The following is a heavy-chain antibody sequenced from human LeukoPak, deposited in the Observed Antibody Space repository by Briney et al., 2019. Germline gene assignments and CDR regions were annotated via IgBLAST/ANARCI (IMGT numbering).Heavy chain of an antibody. D-gene: IGHD6-13*01. V-gene: IGHV4-59*12. CDR1: GGSISSYY. J-gene: IGHJ3*02. Sequence: SETLSLTCTVSGGSISSYYWSWIRQPPGKGLEWIGYIYYSGSTNYNPSLKSRVTISVDTSKNQFSLRLNSPTAADTAVYYCAREKLVAPGIWEDALDIWGQGTMVIVSS. CDR2: IYYSGST. CDR3: AREKLVAPGIWEDALDI.